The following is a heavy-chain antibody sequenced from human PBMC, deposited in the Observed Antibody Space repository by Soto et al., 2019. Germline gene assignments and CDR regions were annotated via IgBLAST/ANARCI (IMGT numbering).Heavy chain of an antibody. CDR2: ISGSGGSM. J-gene: IGHJ6*02. Sequence: PGGSLRLSCAASGFTFNIYAMSWVRQAPGKGLEGVSIISGSGGSMYYADSVKGRFTISRDNSKNTVYLQMTTLRAEDTAVYYCAKDWGRGGATADYYYALDVWGQGTTVTVSS. CDR3: AKDWGRGGATADYYYALDV. CDR1: GFTFNIYA. V-gene: IGHV3-23*01. D-gene: IGHD1-26*01.